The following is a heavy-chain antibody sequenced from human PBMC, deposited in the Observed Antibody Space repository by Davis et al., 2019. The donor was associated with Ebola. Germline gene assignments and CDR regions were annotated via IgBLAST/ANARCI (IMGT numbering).Heavy chain of an antibody. V-gene: IGHV3-30*04. CDR2: ISYDGSNK. D-gene: IGHD4-23*01. Sequence: GGSLRLSCAASGFTFSSYAMHWVRQAPGKGLEWVAVISYDGSNKYYADSVKGRFTISRDNAKNSLYLQMNSLRAEDTAVYYCARDHGGNYGMDVWGQGTTVTVSS. J-gene: IGHJ6*02. CDR3: ARDHGGNYGMDV. CDR1: GFTFSSYA.